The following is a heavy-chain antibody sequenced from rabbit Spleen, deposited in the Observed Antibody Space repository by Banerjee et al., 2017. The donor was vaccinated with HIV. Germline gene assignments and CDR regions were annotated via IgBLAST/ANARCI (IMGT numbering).Heavy chain of an antibody. V-gene: IGHV1S47*01. J-gene: IGHJ3*01. D-gene: IGHD6-1*01. CDR2: IEPIFGNT. Sequence: QEQLVESGGGLVQPGGSLKLSCKASGFDFRNYGVSWVRQAPGKGLEWIGYIEPIFGNTYYTNWVNGRFTISRHNAPNTLYLQLSSLTAADTATYFCVRDQAGDAVYGIFNMYLWGQGTLGTV. CDR1: GFDFRNYG. CDR3: VRDQAGDAVYGIFNMYL.